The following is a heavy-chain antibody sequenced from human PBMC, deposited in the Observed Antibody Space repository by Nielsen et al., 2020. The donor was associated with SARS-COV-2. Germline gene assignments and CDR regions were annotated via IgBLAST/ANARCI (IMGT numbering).Heavy chain of an antibody. CDR3: ARDSHLSGSYYGPTSENWFDP. CDR2: IYYSGST. CDR1: GGSISSSSYY. J-gene: IGHJ5*02. V-gene: IGHV4-39*07. D-gene: IGHD1-26*01. Sequence: SETLSLTCTVSGGSISSSSYYWGWIRQPPGKGLEWIGSIYYSGSTYYNPSLKSRVTISVDTSKNQFSLKLSSVTAADTAVYYCARDSHLSGSYYGPTSENWFDPWGQGTLVTVSS.